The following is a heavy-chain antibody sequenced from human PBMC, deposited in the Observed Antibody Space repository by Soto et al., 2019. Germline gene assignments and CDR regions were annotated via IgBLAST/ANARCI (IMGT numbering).Heavy chain of an antibody. V-gene: IGHV1-69*05. Sequence: QVQLVQSGAEVKKPESSVKVSCKAPGGTFSTYAISWVRQAPGQGLGWMGGIIPMFGTANYAQRFQDRVTXTXXESPNTVYMELSSLRSEDTAVYFCASGIQLWLRRINNGYSGWGQGTLVTVSS. CDR1: GGTFSTYA. CDR2: IIPMFGTA. J-gene: IGHJ4*02. CDR3: ASGIQLWLRRINNGYSG. D-gene: IGHD5-18*01.